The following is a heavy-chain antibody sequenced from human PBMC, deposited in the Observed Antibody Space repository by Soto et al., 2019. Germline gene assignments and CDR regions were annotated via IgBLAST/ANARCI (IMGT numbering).Heavy chain of an antibody. D-gene: IGHD2-21*01. Sequence: PGESLKISCKGFGYILTNYWIGWVRQMPGKGLEWMGIVYPGDSDTRYSPSFQGQVTISADKSISTAYLQWSSLKASDTAIYYCARRGEGGLDVWRQGTTVTVSS. J-gene: IGHJ6*02. CDR2: VYPGDSDT. V-gene: IGHV5-51*01. CDR1: GYILTNYW. CDR3: ARRGEGGLDV.